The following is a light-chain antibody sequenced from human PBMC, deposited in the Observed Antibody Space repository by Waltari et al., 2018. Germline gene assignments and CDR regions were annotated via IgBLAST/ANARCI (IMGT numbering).Light chain of an antibody. CDR3: QSADTTWV. CDR2: EAS. V-gene: IGLV3-25*03. Sequence: ACWYQQKAGQAPVVVIDEASERRLGIPERCSGSSSGTTVTLTLSRVQAEAEADYYCQSADTTWVFGGGTKLTVL. J-gene: IGLJ3*02.